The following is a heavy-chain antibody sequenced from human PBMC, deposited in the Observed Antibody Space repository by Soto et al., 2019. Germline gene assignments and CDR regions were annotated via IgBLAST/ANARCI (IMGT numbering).Heavy chain of an antibody. CDR3: ARASHIVVVTAICAFDI. Sequence: SVKVSCKASGGTFSSYAISWVRQAPGQGLEWMGGIIPIFGTANYAQKFQGRVTITADKSTSTAYMELSSLRSEDTAVYYCARASHIVVVTAICAFDIWGQGTMVTVS. CDR1: GGTFSSYA. D-gene: IGHD2-21*02. V-gene: IGHV1-69*06. CDR2: IIPIFGTA. J-gene: IGHJ3*02.